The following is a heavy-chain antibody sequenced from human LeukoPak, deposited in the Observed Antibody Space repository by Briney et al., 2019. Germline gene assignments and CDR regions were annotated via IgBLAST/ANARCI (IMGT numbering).Heavy chain of an antibody. CDR2: IYYNGST. Sequence: SETLSLTCAVYGGSFSGYYWDWIRQPPGKGLEWIGSIYYNGSTYYNPSLKSRVTISVDTSKNQFSLKLTSVTAADTAVYYCARHWSPRGRSYFDYWGQGTLVTVSS. CDR1: GGSFSGYY. V-gene: IGHV4-39*01. J-gene: IGHJ4*02. CDR3: ARHWSPRGRSYFDY.